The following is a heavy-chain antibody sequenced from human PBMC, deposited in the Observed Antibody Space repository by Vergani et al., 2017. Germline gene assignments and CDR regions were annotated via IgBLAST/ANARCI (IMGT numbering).Heavy chain of an antibody. CDR3: ARRSGIVYDIFSGTQYFFDF. Sequence: QVQLQESGPGLVKPSETLSLTCAVSGFSIDNGYYWDWIRQPPGKGLAWLGSIYRTGRTHFNPSLKSRVTISVDPSNNHFSLRLNSLTAADTAVYYCARRSGIVYDIFSGTQYFFDFWGQGTLVTVSS. CDR2: IYRTGRT. D-gene: IGHD3-9*01. J-gene: IGHJ4*02. CDR1: GFSIDNGYY. V-gene: IGHV4-38-2*01.